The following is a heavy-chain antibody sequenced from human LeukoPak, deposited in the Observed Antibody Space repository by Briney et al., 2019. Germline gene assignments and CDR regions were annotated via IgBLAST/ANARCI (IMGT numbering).Heavy chain of an antibody. J-gene: IGHJ4*02. Sequence: GGSLRLSCAASGFTFSSYWMSWVRQAPGEGLEWVANIKQDGCGKYSVDSVKGRFTISRDNAKNSLYLQMNSLRAEDTAVYYCASWGGLADYWGQGTLVTVSS. V-gene: IGHV3-7*01. CDR3: ASWGGLADY. CDR1: GFTFSSYW. CDR2: IKQDGCGK. D-gene: IGHD3-16*01.